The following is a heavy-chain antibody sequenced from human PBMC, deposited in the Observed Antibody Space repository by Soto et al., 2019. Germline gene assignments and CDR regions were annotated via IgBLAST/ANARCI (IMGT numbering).Heavy chain of an antibody. CDR1: GYTLSSFG. CDR2: INAGNGNT. Sequence: QAQLVQSGAEVKKPGASVKVSCKASGYTLSSFGIHWVRQAPGQRLEWMGWINAGNGNTKYSQKLQGRVTFSRDTSANIAYMELTILTSEDTAVYYCVRTRQQWLVGDSWGQGSLVTVSS. V-gene: IGHV1-3*01. J-gene: IGHJ4*02. CDR3: VRTRQQWLVGDS. D-gene: IGHD6-19*01.